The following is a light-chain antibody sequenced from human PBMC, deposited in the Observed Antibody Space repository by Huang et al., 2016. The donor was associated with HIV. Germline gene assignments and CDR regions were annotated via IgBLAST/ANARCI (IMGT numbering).Light chain of an antibody. CDR2: WAT. J-gene: IGKJ5*01. CDR3: QQFYENPQT. V-gene: IGKV4-1*01. Sequence: DIVMTQSPDSLSVSPGERATIDCKSSQSLLYSLNNKNYLAWFQQKPGRPPKLLLYWATARESGMADRFSGSGSGTDFSLTINNVQAEDVATYYCQQFYENPQTFGRG. CDR1: QSLLYSLNNKNY.